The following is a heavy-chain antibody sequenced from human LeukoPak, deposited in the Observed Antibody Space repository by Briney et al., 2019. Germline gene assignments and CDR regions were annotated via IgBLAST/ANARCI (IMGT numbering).Heavy chain of an antibody. J-gene: IGHJ4*02. CDR2: INSDGNTT. Sequence: QSGGSLRLSCVVSGFTFRTSWMHWVRQVPGKGLVWVSRINSDGNTTNYADSVKGRFTISRDNAKNTLYLQINSLRAEDTAVYYCARAGQAGRVFDYWGQGNLVTVSS. D-gene: IGHD1-1*01. CDR3: ARAGQAGRVFDY. CDR1: GFTFRTSW. V-gene: IGHV3-74*01.